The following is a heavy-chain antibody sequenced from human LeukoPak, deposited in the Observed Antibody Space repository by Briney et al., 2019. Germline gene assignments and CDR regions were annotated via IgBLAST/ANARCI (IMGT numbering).Heavy chain of an antibody. V-gene: IGHV3-74*01. CDR2: INSDGGRT. Sequence: PGGSLRLSCEASGFTFSRYWMHWVRHAPGKGLVWVSRINSDGGRTTYADSVRGRFTVSRDNAKNTLYLQMNSLRAEDTAVYYCAKVRFGERPLAPFDYWGQGTLVTVSS. CDR1: GFTFSRYW. J-gene: IGHJ4*02. CDR3: AKVRFGERPLAPFDY. D-gene: IGHD3-10*01.